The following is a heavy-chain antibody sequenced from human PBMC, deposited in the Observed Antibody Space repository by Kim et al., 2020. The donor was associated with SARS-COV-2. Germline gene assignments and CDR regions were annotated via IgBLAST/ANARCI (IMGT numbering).Heavy chain of an antibody. CDR1: GFTFSSYA. D-gene: IGHD6-13*01. Sequence: GGSLRLSCAASGFTFSSYAMHWVRQAPGKGLEWVAVISYDGSNKYYADSVKGRFTIPRDNSKNTLYLQMNSLRAEDTAVYYCARESWADYWGQGTLVTVS. V-gene: IGHV3-30-3*01. J-gene: IGHJ4*02. CDR2: ISYDGSNK. CDR3: ARESWADY.